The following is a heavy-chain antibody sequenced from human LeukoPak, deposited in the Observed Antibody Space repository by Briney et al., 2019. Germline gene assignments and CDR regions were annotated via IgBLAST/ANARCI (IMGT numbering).Heavy chain of an antibody. CDR1: GGSISSSHW. V-gene: IGHV4-4*02. D-gene: IGHD3-3*01. CDR2: TYHSGST. J-gene: IGHJ3*02. CDR3: ARERSGSEIFARSFDI. Sequence: SGTLSLTCAVSGGSISSSHWWSWVRQPPGKGLEWIGETYHSGSTNYNPSLKSRITISVDMSKNQFSLKLSSVTAADTAVYYCARERSGSEIFARSFDIWGQGTMVTVSS.